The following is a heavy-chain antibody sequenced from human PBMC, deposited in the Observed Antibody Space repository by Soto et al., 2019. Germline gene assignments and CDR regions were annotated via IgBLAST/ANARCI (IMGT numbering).Heavy chain of an antibody. V-gene: IGHV3-30*18. CDR3: AKAPKYYYDSSGLRGSFDI. D-gene: IGHD3-22*01. J-gene: IGHJ3*02. CDR1: GFTFSSYG. Sequence: QVQLVESGGGVVQPGRSLRLSCAASGFTFSSYGMHWVRQAPGKGLEWVAVISYDGSNKYYADSVKGRFTISRDNSKNTLNLQMNSLRAEDTAVYYCAKAPKYYYDSSGLRGSFDIWGQGTMVTVSS. CDR2: ISYDGSNK.